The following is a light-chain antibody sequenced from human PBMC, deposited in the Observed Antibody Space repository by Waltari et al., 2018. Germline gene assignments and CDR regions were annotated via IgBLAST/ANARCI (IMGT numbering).Light chain of an antibody. Sequence: QPALTQPASVSGSPGQSITISCTGTSNDVGNSKHVCWYQQHPGKAPKLIISEVTERPSVVSVRFSGSKSGNMASLTISGLQAEDEADYYCLSYTSSITFVFGGGTKLSVL. CDR3: LSYTSSITFV. V-gene: IGLV2-23*02. CDR2: EVT. J-gene: IGLJ2*01. CDR1: SNDVGNSKH.